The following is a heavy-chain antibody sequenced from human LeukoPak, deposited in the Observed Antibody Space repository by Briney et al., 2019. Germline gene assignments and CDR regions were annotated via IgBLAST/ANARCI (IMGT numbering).Heavy chain of an antibody. J-gene: IGHJ4*02. Sequence: GRSPRLSCAASGFTFSSYGMQWVRQAPGKGLEWVAVIWYDGSSKYYTDSVKGRFTISRDNSKDTLYLQMNSLRADDTGIYYCARSGGRGWYPADYWGQGTLVTVSS. CDR1: GFTFSSYG. V-gene: IGHV3-33*01. CDR2: IWYDGSSK. D-gene: IGHD6-19*01. CDR3: ARSGGRGWYPADY.